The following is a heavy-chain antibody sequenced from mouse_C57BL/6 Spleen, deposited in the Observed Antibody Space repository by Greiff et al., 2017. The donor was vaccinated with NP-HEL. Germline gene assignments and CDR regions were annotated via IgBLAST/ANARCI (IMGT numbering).Heavy chain of an antibody. D-gene: IGHD1-1*01. CDR2: IYPGDGDT. Sequence: QVQLQQSGAELVKPGASVKISCKASGYAFSSYWMNWVKQRPGKGLEWIGQIYPGDGDTNYNGKFKGKATLTADKSSSTAYMQLSSLTSEDSAVYFCARSGSSYEYFDVWGTGTTVTVSS. CDR1: GYAFSSYW. J-gene: IGHJ1*03. CDR3: ARSGSSYEYFDV. V-gene: IGHV1-80*01.